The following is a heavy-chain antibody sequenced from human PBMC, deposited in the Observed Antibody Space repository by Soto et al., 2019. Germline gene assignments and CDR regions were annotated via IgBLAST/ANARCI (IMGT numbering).Heavy chain of an antibody. Sequence: EVQLLESGGGLVQPGGSLRLSCAASGFTFSSHVMSWVRQAPGRGLEWVAAASARNTNTYYADSVKGRFTISRDNSKSTVYLQLDSLRVEDTAVYHCAKDVTSHGPRGYSSSWYGWFDPWGQGTLVDVSS. CDR1: GFTFSSHV. CDR2: ASARNTNT. D-gene: IGHD6-13*01. CDR3: AKDVTSHGPRGYSSSWYGWFDP. V-gene: IGHV3-23*01. J-gene: IGHJ5*02.